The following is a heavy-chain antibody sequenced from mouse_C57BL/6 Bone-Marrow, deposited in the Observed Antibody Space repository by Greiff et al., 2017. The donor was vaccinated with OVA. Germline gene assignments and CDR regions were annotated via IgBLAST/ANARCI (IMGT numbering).Heavy chain of an antibody. V-gene: IGHV5-2*01. CDR2: INSDGGST. J-gene: IGHJ4*01. D-gene: IGHD2-4*01. CDR3: ARHSSADYDYAMDY. Sequence: VQLKESGGGLVQPGESLKLSCESNEYEFPSHDMSWVRKTPEKRLELVAAINSDGGSTYYPDTMERRVIISRDNTQKTLYLQMSSRRAEYTALYYCARHSSADYDYAMDYWGQGTSVTVSS. CDR1: EYEFPSHD.